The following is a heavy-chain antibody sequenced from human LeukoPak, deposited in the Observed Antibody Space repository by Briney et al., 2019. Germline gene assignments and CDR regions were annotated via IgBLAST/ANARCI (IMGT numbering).Heavy chain of an antibody. CDR2: INHSGST. Sequence: SETLSLTCAVYGGSFSGYYRSWIRQPPGKGLEWIGEINHSGSTNYNPSLKSRVTISVDTSKNQFSLKLSSVTAADTAVYYCARGLVTMIVNWFDPWGQGTLVTVSS. J-gene: IGHJ5*02. V-gene: IGHV4-34*01. D-gene: IGHD3-22*01. CDR1: GGSFSGYY. CDR3: ARGLVTMIVNWFDP.